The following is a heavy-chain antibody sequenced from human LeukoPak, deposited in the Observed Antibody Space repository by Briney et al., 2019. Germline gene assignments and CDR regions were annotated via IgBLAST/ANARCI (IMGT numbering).Heavy chain of an antibody. J-gene: IGHJ4*02. V-gene: IGHV3-23*01. CDR2: ISGGGDST. Sequence: PGGSLRLSCAASGLTFSSYAMSWVRQAPGKGLEWVSAISGGGDSTYYADSVKGRFTISRDNSKNTLYLQMNSLRAEDTAVYYCARDVSARGHSSGYYYYWGQGTLVTVSS. CDR3: ARDVSARGHSSGYYYY. D-gene: IGHD3-22*01. CDR1: GLTFSSYA.